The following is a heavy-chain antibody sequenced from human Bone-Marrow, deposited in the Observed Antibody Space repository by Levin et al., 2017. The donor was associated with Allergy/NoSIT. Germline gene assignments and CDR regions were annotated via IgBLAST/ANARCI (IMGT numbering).Heavy chain of an antibody. V-gene: IGHV3-74*03. CDR3: ARGGGYYYDANWFDA. CDR2: INSDGSAT. D-gene: IGHD3-22*01. Sequence: PGGSLRLSCAASGFTFSANWMHWLRQAPGKGLVWVSRINSDGSATTYADSVKGRFTISRDNAKRTLYLQMNRLRAEDTGVYYCARGGGYYYDANWFDAWGQGTLVSVSS. J-gene: IGHJ5*02. CDR1: GFTFSANW.